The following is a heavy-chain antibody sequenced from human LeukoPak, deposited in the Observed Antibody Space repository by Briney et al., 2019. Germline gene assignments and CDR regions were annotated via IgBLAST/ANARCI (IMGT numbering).Heavy chain of an antibody. D-gene: IGHD2-15*01. J-gene: IGHJ5*02. CDR2: INHSGST. Sequence: SETLSLTCAVYGGSFSGYYWSWLRQPPGKGLEWLGEINHSGSTNYNPSLKSRVTISVDTSNNQFSLKLSSVTDADTAVYYCARGYPTLGYCSGGSCYRRINWFDPWGQGTLVTVSS. CDR3: ARGYPTLGYCSGGSCYRRINWFDP. CDR1: GGSFSGYY. V-gene: IGHV4-34*01.